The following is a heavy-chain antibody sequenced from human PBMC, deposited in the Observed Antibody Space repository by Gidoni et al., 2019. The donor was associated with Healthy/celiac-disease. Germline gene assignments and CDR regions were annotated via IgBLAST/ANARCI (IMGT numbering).Heavy chain of an antibody. J-gene: IGHJ4*02. V-gene: IGHV3-30*18. CDR3: AKGGYSGYDFDY. CDR1: GFTFSSYG. D-gene: IGHD5-12*01. CDR2: ISYDGSNK. Sequence: QVQLVESGGGVVQPGRSLRRSCAASGFTFSSYGMHWVRQAPGKGLEGVAVISYDGSNKYYADSVKGRFTISRDNSKNTLYLQMNSLRAEDTAVYYCAKGGYSGYDFDYWGQGTLVTVSS.